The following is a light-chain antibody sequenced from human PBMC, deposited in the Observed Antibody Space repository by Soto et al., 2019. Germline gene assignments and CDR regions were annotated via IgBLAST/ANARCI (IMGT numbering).Light chain of an antibody. V-gene: IGLV1-47*01. CDR3: AAWDASLRGVV. CDR1: SSNIGSNY. J-gene: IGLJ2*01. Sequence: QSVLTQPPSASGTPGQRVTISCSGSSSNIGSNYVFWYQHLPGTAPKLLIYRNNQRPSGVPDRFSGSKSGTSASLAISGLRSEDETAYYCAAWDASLRGVVFGGGTQLTVL. CDR2: RNN.